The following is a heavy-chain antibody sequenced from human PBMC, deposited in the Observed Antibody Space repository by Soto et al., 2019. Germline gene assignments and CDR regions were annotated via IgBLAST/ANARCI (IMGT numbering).Heavy chain of an antibody. J-gene: IGHJ6*02. D-gene: IGHD3-22*01. CDR3: VRNGYYSLDV. CDR2: VYHSGAT. CDR1: GDSIIGTGW. V-gene: IGHV4-4*02. Sequence: QVQLQESGPGLVRPSGTLSLTCAVSGDSIIGTGWWSWVGQSPGKGLDWIGEVYHSGATNYNPSLKSRVTISVDTSRNQFSLNLGSVTAADTAVYYCVRNGYYSLDVWGQGTTVTVSS.